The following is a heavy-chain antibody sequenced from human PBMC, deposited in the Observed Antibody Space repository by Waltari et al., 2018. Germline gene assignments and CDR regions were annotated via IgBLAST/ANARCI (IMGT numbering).Heavy chain of an antibody. V-gene: IGHV3-48*01. CDR2: ISSSSSTI. D-gene: IGHD2-15*01. J-gene: IGHJ4*02. CDR1: GFTFSSYA. Sequence: EVQLVESGGGLVQPGGSLRLSYAASGFTFSSYAMHWVRQAPGKGLEWVSYISSSSSTIYYADSVKGRFTISRDNAKNSLYLQMNSLRAEDTAVYYCARMRPYCSGGSCYESYWGQGTLVTVSS. CDR3: ARMRPYCSGGSCYESY.